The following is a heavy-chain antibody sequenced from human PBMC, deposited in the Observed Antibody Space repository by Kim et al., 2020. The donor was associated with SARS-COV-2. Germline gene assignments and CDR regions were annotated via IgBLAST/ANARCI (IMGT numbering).Heavy chain of an antibody. CDR3: AKDQGVAYYGSGSYYPNTLNYYYYGMDV. V-gene: IGHV3-33*06. Sequence: GGSLRLSCAASGFTFSSYAMHWVRQAPGKGLEWVAVIWYDGSNKYYADSVKGRFTISRDNSKNTLYLQMNSLRAEDTAVYYCAKDQGVAYYGSGSYYPNTLNYYYYGMDVWGQGTTVTVSS. J-gene: IGHJ6*02. CDR2: IWYDGSNK. CDR1: GFTFSSYA. D-gene: IGHD3-10*01.